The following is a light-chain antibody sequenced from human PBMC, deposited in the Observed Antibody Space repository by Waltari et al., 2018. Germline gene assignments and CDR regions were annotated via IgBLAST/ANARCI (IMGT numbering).Light chain of an antibody. J-gene: IGKJ4*01. CDR2: KVS. V-gene: IGKV2-30*02. CDR3: MQGTHWPPLT. CDR1: ESPLPRDGNTY. Sequence: DVVMTQSPLSLSVSLGESASISFRSSESPLPRDGNTYVSWFHKRPGQSPRRLFYKVSDRDSGAPDRLSASGSGTDFTLKINRVEAEDAGLYYCMQGTHWPPLTFGGGTKLEIK.